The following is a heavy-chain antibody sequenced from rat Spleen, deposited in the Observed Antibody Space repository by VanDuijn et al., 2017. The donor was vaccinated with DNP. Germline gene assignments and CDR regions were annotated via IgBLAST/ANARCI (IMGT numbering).Heavy chain of an antibody. D-gene: IGHD4-3*01. CDR3: AKNSGYYFDY. J-gene: IGHJ2*01. V-gene: IGHV5S13*01. CDR1: GFTFSDYG. CDR2: ITTGGGHT. Sequence: EVQLVESGGGLVQPGRSLKLSCAASGFTFSDYGMAWVRQVPSKGLEWVASITTGGGHTYYRDSVKGRFTISRDNAKNTQYLQMNSLKSEDTATYYGAKNSGYYFDYWGQGVMVTVSS.